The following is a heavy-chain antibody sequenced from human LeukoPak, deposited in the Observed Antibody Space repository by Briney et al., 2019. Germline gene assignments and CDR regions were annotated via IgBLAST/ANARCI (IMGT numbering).Heavy chain of an antibody. Sequence: GGSLRLSCAASGFTFSSYSMNWVRQAPGKGLEWVSSISSSSSYIYYADSVKGRFTISRDNAKNSLYLQMNSLRAEDTAGYYCARDRDYGDYSEFDPWGQGTLVTVSS. V-gene: IGHV3-21*01. J-gene: IGHJ5*02. CDR2: ISSSSSYI. CDR1: GFTFSSYS. CDR3: ARDRDYGDYSEFDP. D-gene: IGHD4-17*01.